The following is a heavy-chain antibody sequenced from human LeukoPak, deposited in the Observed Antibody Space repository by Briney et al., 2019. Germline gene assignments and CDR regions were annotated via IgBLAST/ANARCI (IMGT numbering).Heavy chain of an antibody. CDR2: ISAYNGNT. D-gene: IGHD2-21*02. V-gene: IGHV1-18*01. Sequence: GASVKVSCKASGYTFTSYGISWVRQAPGQGLEWMGWISAYNGNTNYAQKLQGRVTMTTDTSTSTAYMELRSLRSDDTAVYYCARVGDILDLVVVTAIGDYWGQGTLVTVSS. CDR1: GYTFTSYG. J-gene: IGHJ4*02. CDR3: ARVGDILDLVVVTAIGDY.